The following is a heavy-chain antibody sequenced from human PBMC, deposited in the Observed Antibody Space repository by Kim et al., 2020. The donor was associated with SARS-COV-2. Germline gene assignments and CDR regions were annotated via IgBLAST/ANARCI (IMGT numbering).Heavy chain of an antibody. V-gene: IGHV4-61*01. D-gene: IGHD3-10*01. Sequence: SETLSLTCTVSGGSVSSRRYQWSWIRQPPGKGLEWIGYTYYDGTTNYNPSLKSRVTISADTSKNQFSLILTSVIAADTAVYYCARSHGGYWGQGTLVTVSS. J-gene: IGHJ4*02. CDR3: ARSHGGY. CDR1: GGSVSSRRYQ. CDR2: TYYDGTT.